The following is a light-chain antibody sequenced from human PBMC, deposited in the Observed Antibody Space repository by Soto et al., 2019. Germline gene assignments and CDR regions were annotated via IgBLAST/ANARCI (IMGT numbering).Light chain of an antibody. Sequence: EIVLTQSPATLSLSPGERATLSCRASQSVGSSLAWYQQKPGQAPRLLIYGASNRATGIPDRVSGSGSGTDFTLTINRLEPEDFAVYYCQQYASSPWTFGQGTKVDIK. CDR2: GAS. CDR3: QQYASSPWT. V-gene: IGKV3-20*01. J-gene: IGKJ1*01. CDR1: QSVGSS.